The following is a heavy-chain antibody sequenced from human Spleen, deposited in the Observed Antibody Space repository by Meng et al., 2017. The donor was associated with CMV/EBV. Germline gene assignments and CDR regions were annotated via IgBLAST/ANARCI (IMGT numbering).Heavy chain of an antibody. CDR3: ARGAVTTHRYYYYGMDV. J-gene: IGHJ6*02. V-gene: IGHV4-34*01. D-gene: IGHD4-17*01. Sequence: SETLSLTCALYGGSFSGYYWSWIRQPPGKGLEWIGSIYHSGSTYYNPSLKSRVTISVDTSKNQFSLKLSSVTAADTAVYYCARGAVTTHRYYYYGMDVWGQGTTVTVSS. CDR1: GGSFSGYY. CDR2: IYHSGST.